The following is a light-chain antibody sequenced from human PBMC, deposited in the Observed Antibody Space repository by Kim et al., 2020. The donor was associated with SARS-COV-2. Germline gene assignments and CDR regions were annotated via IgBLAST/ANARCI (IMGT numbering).Light chain of an antibody. Sequence: DIVMTQSPDSLAVSLGERATINCKSSQSVLYNSNNKNYLAWYQQKPGQPPKLLIYWASTRKSGVADRFSGSGSGTDFTLTISSLQAEDGAVYYCQQYYSDPLTFGGGTKVDIK. J-gene: IGKJ4*01. CDR3: QQYYSDPLT. CDR1: QSVLYNSNNKNY. V-gene: IGKV4-1*01. CDR2: WAS.